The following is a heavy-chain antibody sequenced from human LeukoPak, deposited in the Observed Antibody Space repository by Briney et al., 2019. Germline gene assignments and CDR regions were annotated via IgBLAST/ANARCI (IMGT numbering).Heavy chain of an antibody. D-gene: IGHD3-9*01. V-gene: IGHV4-59*01. Sequence: SETLSLTCTVSGGSISSYYWSWIRQPPGKGLEWIGYIYYSGSTNYNPSLKSRVTISVDTSKNQFSLKLSSVTAADTAVYYCARGAYDILTGYHFDYWGQGTLVTVSS. CDR3: ARGAYDILTGYHFDY. CDR1: GGSISSYY. J-gene: IGHJ4*02. CDR2: IYYSGST.